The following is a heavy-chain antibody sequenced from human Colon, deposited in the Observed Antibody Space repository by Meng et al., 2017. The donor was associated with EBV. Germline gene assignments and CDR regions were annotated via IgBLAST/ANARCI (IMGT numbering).Heavy chain of an antibody. CDR2: TYYSGNT. CDR3: VRAPDY. V-gene: IGHV4-39*07. Sequence: QLQGSGPGLVKPSETLSLTCTASDGFISTGTYYWGWIRQPPGKGLEWIGSTYYSGNTYYNPSLKSRLTLSVDKSKNQFSLKLSSVTAADTAMYYCVRAPDYWGPGTLVTVSS. J-gene: IGHJ4*02. CDR1: DGFISTGTYY.